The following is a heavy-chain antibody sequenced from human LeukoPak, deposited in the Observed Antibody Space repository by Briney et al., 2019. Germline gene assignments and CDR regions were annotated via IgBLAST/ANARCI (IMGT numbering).Heavy chain of an antibody. CDR1: GGSVSSSSYH. J-gene: IGHJ4*02. V-gene: IGHV4-61*01. CDR3: ASHREGHLWPFDS. CDR2: IFYSGST. Sequence: PSETLTLSRTVSGGSVSSSSYHWTWIRQPPEKGLEWIGNIFYSGSTNYNPSLKSRVTVSVDTSKNQFSLKLTSVTAADTAVYYCASHREGHLWPFDSWGGETVDTVSS. D-gene: IGHD5-18*01.